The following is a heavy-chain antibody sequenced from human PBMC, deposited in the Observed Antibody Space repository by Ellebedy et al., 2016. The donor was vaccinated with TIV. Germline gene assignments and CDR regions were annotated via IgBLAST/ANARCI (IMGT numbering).Heavy chain of an antibody. CDR2: NIPILGIA. Sequence: AASVTVSCKASVCTFSSYAISWVRPAPGQGLEGMGRNIPILGIANYAQKFQGRVTITADKSTSTAYMELSSLRSEDTAVYYCARRLAVAGMDYYYYGMDVWGQGTTVTVSS. CDR1: VCTFSSYA. D-gene: IGHD6-19*01. V-gene: IGHV1-69*04. CDR3: ARRLAVAGMDYYYYGMDV. J-gene: IGHJ6*02.